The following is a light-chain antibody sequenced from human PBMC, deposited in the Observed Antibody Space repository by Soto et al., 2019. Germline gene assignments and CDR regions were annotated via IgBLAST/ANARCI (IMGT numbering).Light chain of an antibody. J-gene: IGKJ1*01. V-gene: IGKV3-20*01. CDR1: QSVSSSY. CDR2: GAS. CDR3: QQYNSYS. Sequence: EIVLTQSPGTLSLSPGERATLSCRASQSVSSSYLAWYQQKPGQAPRLLIYGASSRATGIPDRFSVSGSGTDFTLTISRREPEDFAVYYGQQYNSYSFGQGTKV.